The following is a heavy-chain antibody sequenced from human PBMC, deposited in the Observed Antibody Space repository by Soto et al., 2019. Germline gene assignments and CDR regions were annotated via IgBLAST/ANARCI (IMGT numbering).Heavy chain of an antibody. CDR3: ATSRRSTAIHDDH. V-gene: IGHV1-2*02. CDR1: GYTFTDYF. J-gene: IGHJ4*02. D-gene: IGHD2-21*02. CDR2: INPKSGGT. Sequence: QVQLVQSGAEVKKPGASVKVSRKASGYTFTDYFIHWVRQAPGQGLEWMGWINPKSGGTNYAPNFQGRVTTTRDTSTITAYMELTWLIFDDTAVHYCATSRRSTAIHDDHWGQGTLVTVSS.